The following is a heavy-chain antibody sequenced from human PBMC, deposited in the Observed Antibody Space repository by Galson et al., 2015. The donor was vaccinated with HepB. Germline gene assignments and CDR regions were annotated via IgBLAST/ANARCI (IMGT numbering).Heavy chain of an antibody. CDR3: ARDAPIRWDYIGYYFDY. D-gene: IGHD4-11*01. V-gene: IGHV3-48*01. Sequence: LRLSCAASGFTSSSYSMNWVRQAPGKGLEWVSYISSSSSTIYYADSVKGRFTISRDNAKNSLYLQMNSLRAEDTAVYYCARDAPIRWDYIGYYFDYWGQGTLVTVSS. CDR1: GFTSSSYS. J-gene: IGHJ4*02. CDR2: ISSSSSTI.